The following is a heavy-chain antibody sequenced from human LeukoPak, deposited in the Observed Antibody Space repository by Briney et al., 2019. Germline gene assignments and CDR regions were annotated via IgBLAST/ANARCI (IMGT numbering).Heavy chain of an antibody. V-gene: IGHV1-2*02. D-gene: IGHD3-10*01. J-gene: IGHJ4*02. CDR3: ARARMVRAVIIVPFDY. CDR1: GYTFTGYY. CDR2: INPNSGGT. Sequence: ASVKVSCKASGYTFTGYYMHWVRQAPGQGLEWMGWINPNSGGTNYAQKFQGRVTMTRDTSISTAYMELSRLRSDDTAVYYCARARMVRAVIIVPFDYWGQGTLVTVSS.